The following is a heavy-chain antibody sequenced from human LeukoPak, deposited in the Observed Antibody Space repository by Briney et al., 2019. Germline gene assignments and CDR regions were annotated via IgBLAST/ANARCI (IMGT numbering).Heavy chain of an antibody. CDR1: GFTFSSYS. V-gene: IGHV3-21*01. CDR3: ARDSAPTSDSSGYYYDY. Sequence: GGSLRLSCAASGFTFSSYSMNWVRQAPGKGLEWVSSISSSSSYIYYADSVKGRFTISRDNAKNSLYLQMNSLRAEDTAVYYCARDSAPTSDSSGYYYDYWGQGTLVTVSS. D-gene: IGHD3-22*01. CDR2: ISSSSSYI. J-gene: IGHJ4*02.